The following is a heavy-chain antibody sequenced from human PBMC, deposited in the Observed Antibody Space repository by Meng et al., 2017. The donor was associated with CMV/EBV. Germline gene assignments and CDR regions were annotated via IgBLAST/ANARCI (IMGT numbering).Heavy chain of an antibody. J-gene: IGHJ2*01. CDR3: AKDLIRGYSYGSFWYFDL. CDR2: ISYDGSNK. V-gene: IGHV3-30*18. Sequence: FTCSSYGMHWVRQAPGQGLEWVAVISYDGSNKYYADSVKGRFTISRDNSKNTLYLQMNSLRAEDTAVYYCAKDLIRGYSYGSFWYFDLWGRGTLVTVSS. CDR1: FTCSSYG. D-gene: IGHD5-18*01.